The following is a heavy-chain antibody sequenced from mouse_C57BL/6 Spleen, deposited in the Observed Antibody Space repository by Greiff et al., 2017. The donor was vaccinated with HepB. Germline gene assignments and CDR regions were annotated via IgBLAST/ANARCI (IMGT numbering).Heavy chain of an antibody. J-gene: IGHJ1*03. CDR1: GYSITSGYD. CDR3: ARGPHYYGSSYDYWYFDV. D-gene: IGHD1-1*01. CDR2: ISYSGST. Sequence: VQLKESGPGMVKPSQSLSLTCTVTGYSITSGYDWHWIRHFPGNKLEWMGYISYSGSTNYNPSLKSRISITHDTSKNHFFLKLNSVTTEDTATYYCARGPHYYGSSYDYWYFDVWGTGTTVTVSS. V-gene: IGHV3-1*01.